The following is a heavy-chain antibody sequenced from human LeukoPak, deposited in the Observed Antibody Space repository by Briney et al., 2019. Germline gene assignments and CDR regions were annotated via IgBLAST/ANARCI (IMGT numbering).Heavy chain of an antibody. Sequence: SETLSLTCAVSGDSMSYYYWSWIRQTPGKGLEWLGYMYYTGRTKYNPSLKSRVTLSLDMSKNQFSLKLDSVTAADTAMYYCTRITIHGNSDYWGQGTLVTVSS. CDR1: GDSMSYYY. CDR3: TRITIHGNSDY. D-gene: IGHD5-24*01. J-gene: IGHJ4*02. CDR2: MYYTGRT. V-gene: IGHV4-59*01.